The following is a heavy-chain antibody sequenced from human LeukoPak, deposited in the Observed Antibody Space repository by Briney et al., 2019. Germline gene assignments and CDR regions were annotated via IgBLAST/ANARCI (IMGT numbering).Heavy chain of an antibody. CDR2: IYYSGST. CDR3: ARHRGYFDWLKTKHNWFDP. CDR1: GGSISSSSYY. Sequence: SETLSLTCTVSGGSISSSSYYWGWIRQPPGKGLEWIGSIYYSGSTYYNPSLKSRVTISVDTSKNQFSLKLSSVTAADTAVYYCARHRGYFDWLKTKHNWFDPWGQGTLVTVSS. J-gene: IGHJ5*02. D-gene: IGHD3-9*01. V-gene: IGHV4-39*01.